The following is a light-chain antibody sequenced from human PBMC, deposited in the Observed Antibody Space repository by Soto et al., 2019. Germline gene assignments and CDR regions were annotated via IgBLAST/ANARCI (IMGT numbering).Light chain of an antibody. CDR1: QTINTW. Sequence: DIHMTQSPSTLSASVGDRVTITCRASQTINTWLAWYQQKPGKAPKLLIYKASSLESGVPSRFSGSGSGTEFTLTSSSLQPDDFATYFCQQYSDYSTFGQGTEVEIK. V-gene: IGKV1-5*03. CDR3: QQYSDYST. J-gene: IGKJ1*01. CDR2: KAS.